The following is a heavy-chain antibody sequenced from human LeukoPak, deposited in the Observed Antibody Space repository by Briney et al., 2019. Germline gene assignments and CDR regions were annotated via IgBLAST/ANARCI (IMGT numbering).Heavy chain of an antibody. J-gene: IGHJ3*02. CDR1: GGSISSGDYY. CDR2: IYYSGST. D-gene: IGHD4-17*01. Sequence: PSQTLSLTCTVSGGSISSGDYYWSWIRQPPGKGLEWIGYIYYSGSTYYNPSLKSRVTISVDTSKNQFSLKLSSVTAADTAVCYCARERGGTYGDYAAFDIWGQGTMVTVSS. CDR3: ARERGGTYGDYAAFDI. V-gene: IGHV4-30-4*01.